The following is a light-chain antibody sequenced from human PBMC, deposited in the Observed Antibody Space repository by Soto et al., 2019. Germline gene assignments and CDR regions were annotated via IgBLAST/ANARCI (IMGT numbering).Light chain of an antibody. Sequence: QSALTQPASVSGSPGQSITISCTGTSSDVGGYNYVSWCQQHPGKAPKLMIYDVSNRPSGVSNRFSGSKSGNTASLTISGLQAEDEADYYCGSYTSSSTLYVFGTGTKVTVL. CDR2: DVS. J-gene: IGLJ1*01. CDR3: GSYTSSSTLYV. CDR1: SSDVGGYNY. V-gene: IGLV2-14*01.